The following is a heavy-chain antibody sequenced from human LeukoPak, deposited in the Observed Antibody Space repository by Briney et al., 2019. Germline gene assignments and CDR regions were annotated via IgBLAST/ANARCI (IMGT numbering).Heavy chain of an antibody. V-gene: IGHV3-49*04. CDR2: IRSKAFGGTT. J-gene: IGHJ4*02. Sequence: GGSLRLSCTASEFTFGDYAMTWVRQAPGKGLEWVGFIRSKAFGGTTEYAASVKGRFTISTDDSKSIAYLQMNSRKTEDTAVYYCTRAPYSNYVNLDYWGQGTLVTVSS. CDR1: EFTFGDYA. CDR3: TRAPYSNYVNLDY. D-gene: IGHD4-11*01.